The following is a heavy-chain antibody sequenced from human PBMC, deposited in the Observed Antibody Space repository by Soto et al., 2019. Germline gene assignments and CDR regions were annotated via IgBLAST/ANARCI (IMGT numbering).Heavy chain of an antibody. J-gene: IGHJ4*02. V-gene: IGHV4-59*01. D-gene: IGHD5-18*01. CDR1: GGSISSYY. CDR2: IYYSGST. Sequence: SETLSLTCTVSGGSISSYYWSWIRQPPGKGLEWIGYIYYSGSTNYNPSLKSRVTISVDTSKNQFSLKLSSVTAADTAVYYCARRGYSYGYGGYYFDYWGQGTLVTVSS. CDR3: ARRGYSYGYGGYYFDY.